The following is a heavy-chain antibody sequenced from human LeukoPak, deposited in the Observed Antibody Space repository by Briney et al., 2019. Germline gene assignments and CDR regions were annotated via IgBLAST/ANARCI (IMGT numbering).Heavy chain of an antibody. J-gene: IGHJ4*02. V-gene: IGHV1-69*01. CDR3: ARDRVYDYSNPRGFDY. CDR2: IIPIFGTA. D-gene: IGHD4-11*01. CDR1: VGTFSSYA. Sequence: SVNVSXKASVGTFSSYAISWMRQALGQGLEWIGGIIPIFGTANYAQKFQGRVTITADESTSTAYMGLGSLRSDDMAVYYCARDRVYDYSNPRGFDYWGQGTLVTVSS.